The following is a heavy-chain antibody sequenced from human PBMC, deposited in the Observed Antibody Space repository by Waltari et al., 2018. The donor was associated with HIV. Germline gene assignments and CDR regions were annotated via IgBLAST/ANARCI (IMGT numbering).Heavy chain of an antibody. CDR3: AKGHYDFWSGSYYYGMDV. CDR2: IRRRGGST. CDR1: GFTFCSYA. Sequence: EVQLLESGGDLVQPGGSVRLSCAASGFTFCSYAMSWVGQAPGKGLEWVASIRRRGGSTDYADTVKGRFTFSRDTSKSTLYLQMSSLRAEDTAVYYCAKGHYDFWSGSYYYGMDVWGQGTTVTVSS. V-gene: IGHV3-23*01. J-gene: IGHJ6*02. D-gene: IGHD3-3*01.